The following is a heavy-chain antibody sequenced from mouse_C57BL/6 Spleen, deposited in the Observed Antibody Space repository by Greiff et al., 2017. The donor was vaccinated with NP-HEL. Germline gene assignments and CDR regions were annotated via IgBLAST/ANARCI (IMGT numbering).Heavy chain of an antibody. CDR3: ARHGGSSYVFAY. CDR2: ISSGGSYT. V-gene: IGHV5-6*01. D-gene: IGHD1-1*01. Sequence: EVKLQESGGDLVKPGGSLKLSCAASGFTFSSYGMSWVRQTPDKRLEWVATISSGGSYTYYPDSVKGRFTISRDNAKNTLYLQMSSLKSEDTAMYYCARHGGSSYVFAYWGQGTLVTVSA. CDR1: GFTFSSYG. J-gene: IGHJ3*01.